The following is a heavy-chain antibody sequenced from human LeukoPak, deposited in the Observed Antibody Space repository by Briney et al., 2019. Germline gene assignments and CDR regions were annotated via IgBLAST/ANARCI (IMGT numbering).Heavy chain of an antibody. D-gene: IGHD6-13*01. CDR2: ISSSGSTI. CDR1: GFTFSSYE. CDR3: ARDVWDIAAAGTVWFDP. Sequence: PGGSLRPSCAASGFTFSSYEMNWVRQAPGKGLEWVSYISSSGSTIYYADSVKGRFTISRDNAKNSLYLQMNSLRAEDTAVYYCARDVWDIAAAGTVWFDPWGQGTLVTVSS. V-gene: IGHV3-48*03. J-gene: IGHJ5*02.